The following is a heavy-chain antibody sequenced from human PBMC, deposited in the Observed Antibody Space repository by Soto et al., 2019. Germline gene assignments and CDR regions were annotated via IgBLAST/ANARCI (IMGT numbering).Heavy chain of an antibody. V-gene: IGHV3-23*01. D-gene: IGHD4-17*01. CDR3: ARDRGTTTVTFDAFQH. CDR2: IIGSGDSA. CDR1: GFSFNSYS. Sequence: EVQLLESGGGLVQPGGSLRLSCAASGFSFNSYSMSWVRQAPGKGLEWVAGIIGSGDSAYYADSVKGRFTISRDNSKNTLSLQMNSLRAGDTAIYYRARDRGTTTVTFDAFQHWGQGTLVAVSS. J-gene: IGHJ1*01.